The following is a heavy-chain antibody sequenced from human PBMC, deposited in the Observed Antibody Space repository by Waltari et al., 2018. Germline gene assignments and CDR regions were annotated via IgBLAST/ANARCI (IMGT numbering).Heavy chain of an antibody. D-gene: IGHD4-4*01. CDR1: GFTFGFSA. CDR3: AKQAITTVPNGDYFYYMDV. J-gene: IGHJ6*03. V-gene: IGHV3-23*03. CDR2: IYDDGTT. Sequence: EVPLLESGGALVQPGGSLRLSCATSGFTFGFSAMTWGRQAPGKGLEWVSVIYDDGTTYSADSVKGRFTVSRDYSKSTLYLQMNSLRAEDTAVYYCAKQAITTVPNGDYFYYMDVWGKGTTVIVSS.